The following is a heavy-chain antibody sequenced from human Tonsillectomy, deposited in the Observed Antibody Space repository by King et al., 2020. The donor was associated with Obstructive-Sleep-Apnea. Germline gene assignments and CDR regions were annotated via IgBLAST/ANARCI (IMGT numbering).Heavy chain of an antibody. J-gene: IGHJ4*02. CDR1: GYTFTNYA. D-gene: IGHD3-16*01. CDR3: ARSPDYDYIWETYYFDY. Sequence: QLVQSGSELKKPGASVKVSCKASGYTFTNYAINWVRQAPGQGLEWMGWINTKTGNPTYAQGFTGRIVFSLDTSVTTAYLQISGLKAEDTAIYFCARSPDYDYIWETYYFDYWGQGTLVTVSS. CDR2: INTKTGNP. V-gene: IGHV7-4-1*01.